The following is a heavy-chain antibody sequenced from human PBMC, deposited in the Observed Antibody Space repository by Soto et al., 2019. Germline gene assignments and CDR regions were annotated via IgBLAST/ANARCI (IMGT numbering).Heavy chain of an antibody. CDR2: IYYSGST. J-gene: IGHJ4*02. CDR3: ARLLYGSGSYYIPRYYFDY. D-gene: IGHD3-10*01. CDR1: GGSISSGGYY. V-gene: IGHV4-31*03. Sequence: PSETLSLTCTVSGGSISSGGYYWSWIRQHPGKGLEWIGYIYYSGSTYYNPSLKSRVTISVDTSKNQFSLKLSSVTAADTAVYYCARLLYGSGSYYIPRYYFDYWGQGTLVTVSS.